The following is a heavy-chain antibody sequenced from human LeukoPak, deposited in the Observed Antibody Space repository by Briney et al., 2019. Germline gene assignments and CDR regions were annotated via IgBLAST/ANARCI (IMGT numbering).Heavy chain of an antibody. J-gene: IGHJ4*02. CDR2: IYYSGST. D-gene: IGHD3-22*01. CDR1: GGSISSYY. Sequence: SETLSLTCTASGGSISSYYWTWIRQPPGKGLEWIGYIYYSGSTNYNPSLKSRLTILVDTSKNQFSLKLSSVTAADTAVYYCARVPDSSGYYYYFDYWGQGTLVTVSS. CDR3: ARVPDSSGYYYYFDY. V-gene: IGHV4-59*01.